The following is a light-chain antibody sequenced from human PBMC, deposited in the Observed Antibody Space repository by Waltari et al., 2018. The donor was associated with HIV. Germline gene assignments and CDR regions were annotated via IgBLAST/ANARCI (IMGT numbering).Light chain of an antibody. Sequence: QAVLTQPSSLSAPPGPSASLPCTFLSAINVASYRIYWSQHRSGTPPQYLLTYKSDSDVQRGSGVPSRFSASKDASANAGILLISGIQSEDEADYYCMIWHSNAYVFGSGTKVTV. CDR3: MIWHSNAYV. V-gene: IGLV5-45*02. CDR1: SAINVASYR. CDR2: YKSDSDV. J-gene: IGLJ1*01.